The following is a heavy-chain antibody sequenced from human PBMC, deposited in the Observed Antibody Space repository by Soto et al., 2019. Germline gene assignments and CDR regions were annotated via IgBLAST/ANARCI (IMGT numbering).Heavy chain of an antibody. CDR3: ARQITLVQGKKSHYYYYYSMDV. V-gene: IGHV4-31*03. CDR1: GGSISSSGYY. CDR2: IYYSGST. Sequence: SQTLTLPCTVSGGSISSSGYYWSWIRQHPGKGLEWIGCIYYSGSTYYNPSLNSRATTSVDTSKNQFSLKLSSVTAADTAVYYCARQITLVQGKKSHYYYYYSMDVRGQGTTDIVSS. J-gene: IGHJ6*02. D-gene: IGHD3-10*01.